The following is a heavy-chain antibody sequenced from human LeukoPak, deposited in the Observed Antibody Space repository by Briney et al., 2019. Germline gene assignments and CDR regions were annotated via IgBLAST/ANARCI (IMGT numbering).Heavy chain of an antibody. CDR2: IYYSGST. J-gene: IGHJ4*02. D-gene: IGHD3-9*01. V-gene: IGHV4-30-4*08. CDR3: ARLYYDILTGYYSHFDY. Sequence: PSQTLSLTCTVSGGFISSGGYYWSWIRQHPGKGLEWIGYIYYSGSTYYNPSLKSRVTISVDTSKNQFSLKLSSVTAADTAVYYCARLYYDILTGYYSHFDYWGQGTLVTVSS. CDR1: GGFISSGGYY.